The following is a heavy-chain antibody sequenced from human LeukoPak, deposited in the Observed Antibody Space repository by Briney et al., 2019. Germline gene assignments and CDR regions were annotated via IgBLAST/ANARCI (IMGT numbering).Heavy chain of an antibody. V-gene: IGHV4-59*12. CDR2: IYASGST. D-gene: IGHD3-3*01. CDR3: ARDKTFEVVNFFDY. CDR1: GGSISSYY. J-gene: IGHJ4*02. Sequence: SETLSLTCTVSGGSISSYYWSWIRQTSGKGLEWIGYIYASGSTTYNPSLKSRVTISIDTSKNQFSLKLSSVTAADTAVYYCARDKTFEVVNFFDYWGQGTLVTVSS.